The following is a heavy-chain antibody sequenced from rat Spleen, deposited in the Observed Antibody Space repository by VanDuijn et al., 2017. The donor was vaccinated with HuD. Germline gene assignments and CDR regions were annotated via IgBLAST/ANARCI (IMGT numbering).Heavy chain of an antibody. V-gene: IGHV5S13*01. Sequence: EVQLVESGGGLVRPGRSMKLSCAASGFTFNNYDMAWVRQAPTKGLEWVASITYDDTTTYYRDSVKGRFTISRENAKNTQYLQMDSLRSEDTATYYCARHGGLRNWFAYWGQGTLVTVSS. D-gene: IGHD1-11*01. CDR2: ITYDDTTT. J-gene: IGHJ3*01. CDR1: GFTFNNYD. CDR3: ARHGGLRNWFAY.